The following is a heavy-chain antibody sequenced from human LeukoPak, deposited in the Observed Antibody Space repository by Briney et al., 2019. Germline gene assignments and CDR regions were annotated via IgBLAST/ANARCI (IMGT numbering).Heavy chain of an antibody. CDR2: INPNSGGT. D-gene: IGHD1-26*01. Sequence: APVKVSCKASGYTFTGYFMHWVRQAPGQGLEWMGWINPNSGGTNFAQKFQGRVTMTRDTSSSTAYMELSRLRSDDTAVYYCVRDMDSGPDFFDYWGLGTLVTVSS. CDR1: GYTFTGYF. J-gene: IGHJ4*02. V-gene: IGHV1-2*02. CDR3: VRDMDSGPDFFDY.